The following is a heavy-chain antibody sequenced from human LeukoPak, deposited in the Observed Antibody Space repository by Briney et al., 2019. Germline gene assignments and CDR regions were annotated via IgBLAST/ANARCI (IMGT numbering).Heavy chain of an antibody. CDR2: ISGSGGST. Sequence: GGSLRLSCAASGFTFSSYAMSWVRQAPGKGLEWVSTISGSGGSTYYADSVKGRFTISRDNSKNTLYLQMNSLRAEDTAVYYCAKEGDYVWGDYYYYMDVWGKGTTVTVSS. J-gene: IGHJ6*03. CDR3: AKEGDYVWGDYYYYMDV. CDR1: GFTFSSYA. V-gene: IGHV3-23*01. D-gene: IGHD3-16*01.